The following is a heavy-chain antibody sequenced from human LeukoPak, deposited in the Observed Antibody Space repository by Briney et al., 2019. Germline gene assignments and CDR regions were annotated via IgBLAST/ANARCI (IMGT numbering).Heavy chain of an antibody. CDR1: GFTFSNYA. Sequence: PGGSLRLSCAASGFTFSNYAMSWVRQTPGKGLEWVSAITGSGGSAYYADSVKGRFTISRDNSKSTLSLQMNSLRAEDTAVYYCAKGRYSSSSVYYFDYWGQGTLVTVSS. CDR3: AKGRYSSSSVYYFDY. CDR2: ITGSGGSA. V-gene: IGHV3-23*01. D-gene: IGHD6-6*01. J-gene: IGHJ4*02.